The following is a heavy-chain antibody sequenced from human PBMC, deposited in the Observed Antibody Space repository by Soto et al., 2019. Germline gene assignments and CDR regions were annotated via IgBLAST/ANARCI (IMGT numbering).Heavy chain of an antibody. D-gene: IGHD3-9*01. Sequence: SETLSLTCTVSGCSVSSGSYYWSWMRQPPGKGLEWIGYIYYSGSTNYNPSLKSRVTISVDTYKNQFSLKLSSVTAADTAVYYCARDTTLYDILTGYSVAWFDPWGQGTLVTVSS. J-gene: IGHJ5*02. CDR2: IYYSGST. V-gene: IGHV4-61*01. CDR3: ARDTTLYDILTGYSVAWFDP. CDR1: GCSVSSGSYY.